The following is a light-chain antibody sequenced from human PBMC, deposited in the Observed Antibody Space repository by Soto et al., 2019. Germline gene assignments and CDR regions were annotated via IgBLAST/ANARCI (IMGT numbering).Light chain of an antibody. J-gene: IGKJ1*01. Sequence: DIQMTKNPSLLSASVGDRVTITCRASQDITEYLAWYQQKRGQVSNLLVYAASTLQSGVPARFSGSGSGTDFTLTITGLQPEDVATYYCQNYNSAPWTFGQGTKVDIK. CDR3: QNYNSAPWT. CDR2: AAS. V-gene: IGKV1-27*01. CDR1: QDITEY.